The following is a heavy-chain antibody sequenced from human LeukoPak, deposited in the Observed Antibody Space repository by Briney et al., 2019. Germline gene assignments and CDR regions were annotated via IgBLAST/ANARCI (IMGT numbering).Heavy chain of an antibody. CDR3: ASALYFDL. D-gene: IGHD2-15*01. Sequence: PGGSLRLSCAASGFTFSSDWMHWVRQAPGKGLVWVSRINEDGSSTNYAGSVKGRFTISRDNAKNTLYLQMNSLRAEDTAVYYCASALYFDLWGRGTLVTVSS. CDR1: GFTFSSDW. CDR2: INEDGSST. V-gene: IGHV3-74*01. J-gene: IGHJ2*01.